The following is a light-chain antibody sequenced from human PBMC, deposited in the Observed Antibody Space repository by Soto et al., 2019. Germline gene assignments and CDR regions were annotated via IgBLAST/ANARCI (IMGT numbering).Light chain of an antibody. CDR1: SGHSSYD. J-gene: IGLJ3*02. V-gene: IGLV4-69*01. CDR3: QIWGTGIQGV. CDR2: LNSDGSH. Sequence: QPVLTQSPSASASLGASVKLTCTLSSGHSSYDIAWHQQQPEKGPRYLMKLNSDGSHSKGDGIPDRFSGSSSGAERYLTISSLQSEDEADYYCQIWGTGIQGVFGGGTKVTVL.